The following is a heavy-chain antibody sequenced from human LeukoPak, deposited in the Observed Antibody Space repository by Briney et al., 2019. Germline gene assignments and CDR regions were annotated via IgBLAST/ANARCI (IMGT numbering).Heavy chain of an antibody. CDR3: AKDRPNYYDSSGHYYRRNGDY. D-gene: IGHD3-22*01. J-gene: IGHJ4*02. CDR2: ITSRGGST. CDR1: GFTFSSYA. Sequence: GGSLRLSCAASGFTFSSYAMSWVRQAPGKGLDWVSSITSRGGSTYYAGPVKGQFTISRDNSKNTVYLQMNSLRAEDTAVYYCAKDRPNYYDSSGHYYRRNGDYWGQGTLVTVSS. V-gene: IGHV3-23*01.